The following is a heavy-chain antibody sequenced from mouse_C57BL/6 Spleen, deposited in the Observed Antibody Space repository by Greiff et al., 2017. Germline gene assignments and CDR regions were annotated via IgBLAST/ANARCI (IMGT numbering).Heavy chain of an antibody. V-gene: IGHV3-6*01. CDR1: GYSITSCYY. CDR3: ARDEELRPFAY. CDR2: ISYDGSN. D-gene: IGHD1-1*01. J-gene: IGHJ3*01. Sequence: EVQLQQSGPGLVKPSQSLSLPCSVTGYSITSCYYWNWIRQFPGNKLEWMGYISYDGSNNYNPSLKKRIPITRDTSKNQFFLKLNSVTTEDTAAYYCARDEELRPFAYWGQGTLVTVSA.